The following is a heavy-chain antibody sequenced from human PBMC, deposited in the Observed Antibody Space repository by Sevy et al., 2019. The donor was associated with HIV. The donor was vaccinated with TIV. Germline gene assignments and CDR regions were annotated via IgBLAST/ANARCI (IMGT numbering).Heavy chain of an antibody. CDR1: GFTFSSYV. CDR2: IWYAGTVK. Sequence: GGSLRLSCAASGFTFSSYVMHWVRQAPGKGLEWVALIWYAGTVKYYADSVKGRFTISRDNSKDTLFLQMNSLTPEDTAVYYCARGGGYCGGDCYSIDYWGQGALVTVSS. J-gene: IGHJ4*02. CDR3: ARGGGYCGGDCYSIDY. V-gene: IGHV3-33*08. D-gene: IGHD2-21*02.